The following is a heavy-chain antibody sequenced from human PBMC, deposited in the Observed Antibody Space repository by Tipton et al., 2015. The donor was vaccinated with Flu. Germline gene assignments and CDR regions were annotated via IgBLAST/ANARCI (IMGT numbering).Heavy chain of an antibody. CDR1: GNSIRSSDYY. V-gene: IGHV4-61*08. CDR2: IYYSGST. Sequence: GLVKPSETLSLTCGVSGNSIRSSDYYWGWIRQPPGKGLDWLGHIYYSGSTTYNPSLKSRITISVDTSKKQFSLRLSSVTAADTGLYYCARAGTDGHDLDYWGQGTLVIVSS. D-gene: IGHD5-24*01. J-gene: IGHJ4*02. CDR3: ARAGTDGHDLDY.